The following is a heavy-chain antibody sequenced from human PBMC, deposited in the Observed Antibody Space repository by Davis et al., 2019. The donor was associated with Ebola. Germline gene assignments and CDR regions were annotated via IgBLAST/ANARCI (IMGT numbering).Heavy chain of an antibody. CDR2: IFYSGST. V-gene: IGHV4-59*08. Sequence: MPSETLSLTCTVSGASISNYYWNWIRQPPGKGPEWIGYIFYSGSTNYNPSLRSRVSMSVETSNNQFSLKLSSVTAADTAVYYCARGIRGGWYSFWFDPWGQGTLVTVSS. CDR3: ARGIRGGWYSFWFDP. CDR1: GASISNYY. J-gene: IGHJ5*02. D-gene: IGHD6-19*01.